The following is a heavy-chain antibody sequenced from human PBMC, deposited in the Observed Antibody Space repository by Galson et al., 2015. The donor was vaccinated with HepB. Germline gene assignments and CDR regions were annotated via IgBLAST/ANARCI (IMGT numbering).Heavy chain of an antibody. D-gene: IGHD6-13*01. J-gene: IGHJ4*02. Sequence: SLRLSCAASGFTFSSYWMSWVRQAPGKGLEWVANIKQDGSEKYYVDSVKGRFTISRDNAKNSLYLQMNSLRAEDTAVYYCARGSWELIAAAPGHYFDYWGQGTLVTVSS. V-gene: IGHV3-7*03. CDR2: IKQDGSEK. CDR3: ARGSWELIAAAPGHYFDY. CDR1: GFTFSSYW.